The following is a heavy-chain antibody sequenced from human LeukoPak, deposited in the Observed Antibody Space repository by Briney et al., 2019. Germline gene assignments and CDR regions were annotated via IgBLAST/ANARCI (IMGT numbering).Heavy chain of an antibody. D-gene: IGHD4-17*01. CDR2: ISSSGSTI. V-gene: IGHV3-11*01. J-gene: IGHJ4*02. CDR3: TREGNPDYGDYEAGY. Sequence: PGGSLRLSCAASGFTFSDYYMSWIRQAPGKGLEWVSYISSSGSTIYYADSVKGRFTIPRDNAKNSLYLQMNSLRAEDTAVYYCTREGNPDYGDYEAGYWGQGTLVTVSS. CDR1: GFTFSDYY.